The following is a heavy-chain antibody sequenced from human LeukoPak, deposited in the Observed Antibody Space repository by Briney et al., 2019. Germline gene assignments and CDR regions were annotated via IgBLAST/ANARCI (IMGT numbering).Heavy chain of an antibody. V-gene: IGHV4-30-2*01. CDR3: ARGIHPDYGDGPFDY. Sequence: PSETLSLTCAVSGGSISSGGYSWSWIRQPPGKGLEWIGYIYHSGSTYYNPSLKSRVTISVDRSKNQFSLKLSSVTAADTAVYYCARGIHPDYGDGPFDYWGQGTLVTVSS. CDR1: GGSISSGGYS. J-gene: IGHJ4*02. D-gene: IGHD4-17*01. CDR2: IYHSGST.